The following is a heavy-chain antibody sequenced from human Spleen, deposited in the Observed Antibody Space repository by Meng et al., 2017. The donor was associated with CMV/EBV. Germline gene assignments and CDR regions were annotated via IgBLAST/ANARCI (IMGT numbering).Heavy chain of an antibody. CDR2: INSDGSST. V-gene: IGHV3-74*01. Sequence: GESLKISCAASGFTFSSYWMHWVRQAPGKGLVWVSRINSDGSSTSYADSVKGRFTISRDNAKNTLYLQMNSLRAEDTAVYYCARDDSSGYYPDYWGQGTLVTVSS. CDR3: ARDDSSGYYPDY. J-gene: IGHJ4*02. D-gene: IGHD3-22*01. CDR1: GFTFSSYW.